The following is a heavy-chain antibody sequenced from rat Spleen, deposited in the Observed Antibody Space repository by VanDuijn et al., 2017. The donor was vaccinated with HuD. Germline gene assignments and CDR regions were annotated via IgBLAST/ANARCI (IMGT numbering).Heavy chain of an antibody. CDR2: IGNKGSIT. Sequence: EVQLVETGGGLVQPGKSLKLSCVASGFTFSRYWMYWVRQAPGKGLEWVATIGNKGSITYYLDFVKGRFTISRDNAKSTLYLQMDSLRSEDTATYYCAREADKPFHYFDHWGQGVMVTVSS. V-gene: IGHV5-58*01. D-gene: IGHD1-6*01. J-gene: IGHJ2*01. CDR1: GFTFSRYW. CDR3: AREADKPFHYFDH.